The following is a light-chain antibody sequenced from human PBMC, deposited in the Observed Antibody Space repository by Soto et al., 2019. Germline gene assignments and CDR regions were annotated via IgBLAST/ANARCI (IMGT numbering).Light chain of an antibody. J-gene: IGKJ4*01. CDR3: LSGHSRP. Sequence: DIQMTQSPSTLSASVGVRVTITCRASQSISSWLAWYQQKPGKAPKLLIYAASNLQSGVPSRFSGSGSGTDFTLTISSLQPEDFATYYCLSGHSRPFGGGTKVDIK. CDR2: AAS. V-gene: IGKV1-12*02. CDR1: QSISSW.